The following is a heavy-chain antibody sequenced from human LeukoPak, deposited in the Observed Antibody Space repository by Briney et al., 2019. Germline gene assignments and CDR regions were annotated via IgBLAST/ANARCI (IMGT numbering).Heavy chain of an antibody. V-gene: IGHV1-2*02. CDR3: ARARDYGDYEGLDY. CDR1: GYTFTGYY. Sequence: ASVKVSCKASGYTFTGYYVHWVRQAPGQGLEWMGWINPNSGGTNYAQKFQGRVTMTRDTSISTAYMELSRLRSDDTAVYYCARARDYGDYEGLDYWGQGTLVTVSS. J-gene: IGHJ4*02. D-gene: IGHD4-17*01. CDR2: INPNSGGT.